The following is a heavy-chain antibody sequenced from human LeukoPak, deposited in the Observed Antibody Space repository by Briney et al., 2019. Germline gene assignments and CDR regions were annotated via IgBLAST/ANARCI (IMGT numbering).Heavy chain of an antibody. J-gene: IGHJ4*02. Sequence: SGPTLVNPTQTLTPTCSFSGFSLSTSGMWVSWIRQPPGKALEWLARIDWDDDKFYSTSLKTRLTISKDTSKNQVVLTMTSMDPVDTATYYCARTHSSTYHFDFWGQGTLVTVSS. CDR1: GFSLSTSGMW. CDR3: ARTHSSTYHFDF. CDR2: IDWDDDK. D-gene: IGHD2/OR15-2a*01. V-gene: IGHV2-70*17.